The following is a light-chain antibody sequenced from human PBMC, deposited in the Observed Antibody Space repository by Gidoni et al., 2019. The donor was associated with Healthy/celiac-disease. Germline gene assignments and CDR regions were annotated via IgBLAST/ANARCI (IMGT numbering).Light chain of an antibody. Sequence: QSVLTQPPSVSGPPGQRVTIPCTGSSAHIGAGYDVHWYQQLPGTAPKLLIYGNSNRPSGVPDRFSGSKSGTSASLAITGLQAEDEADYYCQSYDSSLSGHVVFGGGTKLTVL. V-gene: IGLV1-40*01. CDR1: SAHIGAGYD. CDR2: GNS. J-gene: IGLJ2*01. CDR3: QSYDSSLSGHVV.